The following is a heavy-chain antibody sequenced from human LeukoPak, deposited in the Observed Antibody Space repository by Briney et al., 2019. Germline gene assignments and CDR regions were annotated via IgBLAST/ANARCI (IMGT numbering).Heavy chain of an antibody. D-gene: IGHD2-2*01. CDR3: ARACSSTSCYEGFDY. J-gene: IGHJ4*02. V-gene: IGHV3-13*05. CDR1: GFPFSNYD. Sequence: GGSPRLSYAASGFPFSNYDMHWVRQATGKGLEWVSAIGTAGDPYYPGSVKGRFTISRENAKNSLYLQMNSLRAGDTAVYYCARACSSTSCYEGFDYWGQGTLVTVSS. CDR2: IGTAGDP.